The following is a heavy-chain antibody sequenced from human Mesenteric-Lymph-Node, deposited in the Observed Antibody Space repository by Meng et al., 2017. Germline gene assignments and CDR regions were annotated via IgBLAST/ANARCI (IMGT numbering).Heavy chain of an antibody. D-gene: IGHD4-17*01. CDR1: GGSISSGYYY. CDR2: IYYSGST. Sequence: QVQLQESGPGLVTPSQPLSLTCTVSGGSISSGYYYWSWIRQPPGKGLEWIGYIYYSGSTYSNASLKSRVTISIDRSKNQFSLKLSSVTAADTAVYYCARDRKHYGERGWFDPWGQGTLVTVSS. J-gene: IGHJ5*02. CDR3: ARDRKHYGERGWFDP. V-gene: IGHV4-30-4*01.